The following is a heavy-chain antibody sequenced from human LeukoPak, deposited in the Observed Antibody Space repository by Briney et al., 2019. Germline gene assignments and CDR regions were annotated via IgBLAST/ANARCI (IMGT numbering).Heavy chain of an antibody. V-gene: IGHV4-59*01. CDR1: GGSISSYY. Sequence: PSETLSLTCTVSGGSISSYYWSWIRQPPGKGLEWFGYIYYSGSTNYNPSLKSRVTISVDTSKNQFSLKLNSVTAADTAVYCCARAPPEGYLDYWGQGTLVTVSS. CDR3: ARAPPEGYLDY. J-gene: IGHJ4*02. CDR2: IYYSGST. D-gene: IGHD6-13*01.